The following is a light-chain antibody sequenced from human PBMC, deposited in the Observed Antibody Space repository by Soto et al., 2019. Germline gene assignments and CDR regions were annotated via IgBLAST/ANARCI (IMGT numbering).Light chain of an antibody. CDR3: QQYNHWWT. Sequence: IVMTQSPATLSVSPGERATLFCRASQSISSNLVWYQQKPGQAPRLLIYGASTRATGIPGRFSGSGSGTEFTLTISSLQSEDSAVYYCQQYNHWWTFGQGTKV. V-gene: IGKV3-15*01. J-gene: IGKJ1*01. CDR2: GAS. CDR1: QSISSN.